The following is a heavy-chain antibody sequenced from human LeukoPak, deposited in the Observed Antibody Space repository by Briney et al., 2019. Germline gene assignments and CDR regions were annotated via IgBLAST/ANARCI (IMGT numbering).Heavy chain of an antibody. D-gene: IGHD3-3*01. CDR3: AKDGSGTESPI. J-gene: IGHJ4*02. Sequence: PGGSLRLSCAASGFTFSSYALSWVRQAPGKGLEWVSAITGSGYSTYYADSVKGRFTISRDNSKNTLYLQMNSLRAEDTAVYYCAKDGSGTESPIWGQGTLVTVSS. CDR2: ITGSGYST. V-gene: IGHV3-23*01. CDR1: GFTFSSYA.